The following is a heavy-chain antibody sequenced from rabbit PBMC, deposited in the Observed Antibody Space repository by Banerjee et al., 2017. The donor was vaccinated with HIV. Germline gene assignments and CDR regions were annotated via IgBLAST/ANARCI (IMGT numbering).Heavy chain of an antibody. D-gene: IGHD1-1*01. CDR2: IYPDGSGST. CDR1: GFSFSGGAY. CDR3: ARNYVNAFDP. J-gene: IGHJ2*01. V-gene: IGHV1S40*01. Sequence: QSLEESGGDLVKPGASLTLTCTASGFSFSGGAYMCWVRQAPGKGPEWIGCIYPDGSGSTAYASWAKGRFTISKTSSTTVTLQMTSLTAADTATYFCARNYVNAFDPWGPGTLVTDS.